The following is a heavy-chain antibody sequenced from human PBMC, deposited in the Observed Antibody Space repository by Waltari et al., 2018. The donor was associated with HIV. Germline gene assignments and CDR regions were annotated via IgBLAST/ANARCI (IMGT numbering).Heavy chain of an antibody. CDR3: VRENDFGTIFFNYYYAMDV. CDR2: RNDDGNEK. D-gene: IGHD3-3*01. J-gene: IGHJ6*02. Sequence: MQLVHSGGGLVQRGGALTLSLAPSRSPVSGRRMICARQAPGKALEWVANRNDDGNEKYYVNSVRGRFIISRDNANNSLYLEMNRLRDEDTAVYYCVRENDFGTIFFNYYYAMDVWGQGTSVTVSS. CDR1: RSPVSGRR. V-gene: IGHV3-7*01.